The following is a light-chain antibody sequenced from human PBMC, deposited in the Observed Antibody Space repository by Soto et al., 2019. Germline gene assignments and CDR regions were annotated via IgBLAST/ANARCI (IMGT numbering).Light chain of an antibody. CDR1: QSINHY. Sequence: DIQMTQSPSSLSASVGDRVTITCRAGQSINHYLNWYQQKPGKAPKLLIYASSTLQTGVPSRFSGSGSGAEFTLTISSLQPEDFATYYCQQSYGVPLTFGGGTKVEI. CDR2: ASS. V-gene: IGKV1-39*01. CDR3: QQSYGVPLT. J-gene: IGKJ4*01.